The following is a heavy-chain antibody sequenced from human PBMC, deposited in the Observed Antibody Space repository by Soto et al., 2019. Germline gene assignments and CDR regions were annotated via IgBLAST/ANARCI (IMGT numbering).Heavy chain of an antibody. D-gene: IGHD6-6*01. J-gene: IGHJ6*02. CDR1: GFTFSNAW. CDR3: TTFHPGYSSSGYYYYYGMYV. Sequence: GGSLRLSCAASGFTFSNAWMSWVRQAPGKGLAWVGRIKSKTDGGTTDYAAPVKGRFTISRDDSKNTLYLQMNSLKTEDTAVYYCTTFHPGYSSSGYYYYYGMYVWGQGTTVTVSS. V-gene: IGHV3-15*01. CDR2: IKSKTDGGTT.